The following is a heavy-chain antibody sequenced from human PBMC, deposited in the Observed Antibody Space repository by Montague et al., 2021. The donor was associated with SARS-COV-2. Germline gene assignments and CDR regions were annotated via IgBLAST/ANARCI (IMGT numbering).Heavy chain of an antibody. D-gene: IGHD3-3*01. CDR2: IYYSGST. Sequence: SETLSLTCTVSGGSISSSSYYWGWIRQPPGKGLEWIGSIYYSGSTYYNPSLKSRVTIFVDTSKNQFSLKLSSVTAADTAVYYCARLNFRITIFGVVRSRVFDYWGQGTLVTVSS. V-gene: IGHV4-39*01. CDR3: ARLNFRITIFGVVRSRVFDY. CDR1: GGSISSSSYY. J-gene: IGHJ4*02.